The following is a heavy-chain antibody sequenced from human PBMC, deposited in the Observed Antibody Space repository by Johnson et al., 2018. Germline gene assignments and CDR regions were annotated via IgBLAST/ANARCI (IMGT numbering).Heavy chain of an antibody. Sequence: VQLVESGGGLVQPGGSLRLSCAASGFTFSSYAMSWVRQAPGKGLEWVSASSGRGGSTYYADSVKGRFTISRDNSKNTLYLQMNSRRAEDTAVYYCAKGGGSDYGDYMDVWGKGTTVTVSS. CDR2: SSGRGGST. CDR1: GFTFSSYA. D-gene: IGHD1-26*01. V-gene: IGHV3-23*04. J-gene: IGHJ6*03. CDR3: AKGGGSDYGDYMDV.